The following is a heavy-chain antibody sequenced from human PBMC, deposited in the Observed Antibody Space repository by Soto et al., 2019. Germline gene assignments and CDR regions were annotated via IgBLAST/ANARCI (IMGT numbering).Heavy chain of an antibody. D-gene: IGHD1-26*01. CDR1: GGSISSCGYY. CDR3: ARRGRIVGATTLGY. V-gene: IGHV4-31*03. CDR2: IYYSGST. Sequence: QVELQESGPGLVKPSQTLSLTCTVSGGSISSCGYYWSWIRQHPGKGLELIGYIYYSGSTYYNPSLKRRVTLSVHTSKDQFSLKLSSVTAAGTAVYYCARRGRIVGATTLGYWGQGTLVTGSS. J-gene: IGHJ1*01.